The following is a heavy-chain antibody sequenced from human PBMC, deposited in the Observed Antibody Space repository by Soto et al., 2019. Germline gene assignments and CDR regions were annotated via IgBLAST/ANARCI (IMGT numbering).Heavy chain of an antibody. CDR2: FDPEDGET. Sequence: ASVKVSCKVSGYTLTELSMHWVRQAPGKGLEWMGGFDPEDGETIYAQKFQGRVTMTEDTSTDTAYMELSSLRSEDTAVYYCATDGGLTTVTRNPKFDYWGQGTLVTVSS. CDR1: GYTLTELS. J-gene: IGHJ4*02. D-gene: IGHD4-17*01. CDR3: ATDGGLTTVTRNPKFDY. V-gene: IGHV1-24*01.